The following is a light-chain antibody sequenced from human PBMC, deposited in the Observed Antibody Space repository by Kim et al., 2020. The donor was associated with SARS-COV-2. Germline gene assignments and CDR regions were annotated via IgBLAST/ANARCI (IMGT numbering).Light chain of an antibody. CDR1: TLGDKY. V-gene: IGLV3-1*01. CDR2: QDS. Sequence: VAPGQPASITFSGDTLGDKYACWYQQKPGQSPVLVIYQDSKRPSGIPERFSGSNSGNTATLTISGTQAMDEADYYCQAWDSSTVVFGGGTQLTVL. J-gene: IGLJ2*01. CDR3: QAWDSSTVV.